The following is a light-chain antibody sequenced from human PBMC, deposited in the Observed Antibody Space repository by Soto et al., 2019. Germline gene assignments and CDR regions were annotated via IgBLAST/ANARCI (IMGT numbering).Light chain of an antibody. Sequence: QPVLTQPPSASGTPGQRVTISCSGSSSNIGTNYVYWYQQLPGTAPKLLIYRNNQRPSGVPDRFSCSKSGTSASLAISGLRSEDEADYYCAAWDDSLSAWVFGGGTKLTVL. CDR1: SSNIGTNY. J-gene: IGLJ3*02. CDR3: AAWDDSLSAWV. CDR2: RNN. V-gene: IGLV1-47*01.